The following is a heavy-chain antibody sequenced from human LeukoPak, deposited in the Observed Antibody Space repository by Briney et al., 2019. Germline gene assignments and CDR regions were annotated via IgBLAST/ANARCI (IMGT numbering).Heavy chain of an antibody. Sequence: GGSLRLSCAASGFTFSDHYMDWVRQAPGEGLGWVGRTRNKANSYTTEYAASVKGRFTISRDDSKNSLYLQMNSLKTEDTAVYHCASGLGYLFDYWGQGTLVTVSS. CDR2: TRNKANSYTT. D-gene: IGHD3-16*01. CDR1: GFTFSDHY. V-gene: IGHV3-72*01. CDR3: ASGLGYLFDY. J-gene: IGHJ4*02.